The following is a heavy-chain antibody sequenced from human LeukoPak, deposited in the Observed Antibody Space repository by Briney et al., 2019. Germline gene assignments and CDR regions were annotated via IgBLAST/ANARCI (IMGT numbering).Heavy chain of an antibody. CDR1: GGSISSSSYY. V-gene: IGHV4-39*01. Sequence: SETLSLTCTVSGGSISSSSYYWGWIRQPPGKGLEWIGSIYYSGSTYYNPSLKSRVTISVDTSKNQFSLKLSSVTAADTAVYYCARVYYYGSGSPPGYWFDPGAREPWSPSPQ. J-gene: IGHJ5*02. CDR3: ARVYYYGSGSPPGYWFDP. CDR2: IYYSGST. D-gene: IGHD3-10*01.